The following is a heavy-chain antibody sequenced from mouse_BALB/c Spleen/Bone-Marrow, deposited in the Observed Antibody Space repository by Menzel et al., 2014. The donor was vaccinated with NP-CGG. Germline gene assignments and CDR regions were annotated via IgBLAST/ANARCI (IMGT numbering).Heavy chain of an antibody. V-gene: IGHV2-9*02. CDR1: GFSLTSYG. CDR2: IWAGGST. D-gene: IGHD2-3*01. CDR3: ARDPVYDNYDAMDY. J-gene: IGHJ4*01. Sequence: QVQLKESGPGLVSPSQSLSITCTVSGFSLTSYGLHWVRQPPGKGLEWLGVIWAGGSTNYNSALMSRLSISKDNSKSQVFLKMNSLQTDDTAMYYCARDPVYDNYDAMDYWGQGTSVTVSS.